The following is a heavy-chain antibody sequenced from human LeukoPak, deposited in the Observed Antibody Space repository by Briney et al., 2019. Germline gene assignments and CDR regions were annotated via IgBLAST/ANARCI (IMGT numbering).Heavy chain of an antibody. CDR2: ISGSDGGT. D-gene: IGHD3-10*01. CDR1: GFTFSDYA. CDR3: AKAFGRGESSDYFDY. J-gene: IGHJ4*02. Sequence: GGSLRLSCAASGFTFSDYAMSWVRQAPGKGLEWVSAISGSDGGTYYVDSVKGRFTISRDNSKNTLYLQMNSLRAEDTAVYYCAKAFGRGESSDYFDYWGQGTLVTVSS. V-gene: IGHV3-23*01.